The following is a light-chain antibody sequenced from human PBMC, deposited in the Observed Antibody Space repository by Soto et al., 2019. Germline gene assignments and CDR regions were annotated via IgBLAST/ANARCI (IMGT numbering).Light chain of an antibody. CDR2: GES. V-gene: IGKV3-20*01. J-gene: IGKJ5*01. CDR3: QNFGDSPIT. CDR1: QSVSSTY. Sequence: ELVLTQSPGTLSLSPGERATLSCRASQSVSSTYLAWCQQKPGQAPRILIYGESTRATGIPDRFSGTGSGTDFTLTISRLEPEDFAVYYCQNFGDSPITXGQGTRLEIK.